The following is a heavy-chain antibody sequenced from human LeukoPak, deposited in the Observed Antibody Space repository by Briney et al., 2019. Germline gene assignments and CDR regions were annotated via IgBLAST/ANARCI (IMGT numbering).Heavy chain of an antibody. CDR1: GFTFSTYA. Sequence: GGSLRLSCAASGFTFSTYAMSWVRQAPGKGLECVSALSGNGNTIYYADSVKGRFTISRDNSKNTLSLQMNSLRAEDTAVYYCAKDYYDSSGYPYYFDYWGQGTLVTVSS. D-gene: IGHD3-22*01. V-gene: IGHV3-23*01. CDR3: AKDYYDSSGYPYYFDY. J-gene: IGHJ4*02. CDR2: LSGNGNTI.